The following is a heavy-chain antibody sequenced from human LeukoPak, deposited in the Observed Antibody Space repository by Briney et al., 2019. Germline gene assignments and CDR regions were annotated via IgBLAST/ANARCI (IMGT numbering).Heavy chain of an antibody. CDR3: AREASGSSRPFDY. CDR1: GGTFSSYA. Sequence: ASVKVSCKASGGTFSSYAISWVRQAPGQGLEWMGGIIPIFGTANYAQKIQGRVTITADESTSTAYMELSSLRSEDTAVYYCAREASGSSRPFDYWGQGTLVAVSS. D-gene: IGHD6-13*01. V-gene: IGHV1-69*13. J-gene: IGHJ4*02. CDR2: IIPIFGTA.